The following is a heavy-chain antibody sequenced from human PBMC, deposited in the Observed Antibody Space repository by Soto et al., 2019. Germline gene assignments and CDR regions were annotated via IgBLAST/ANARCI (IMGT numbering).Heavy chain of an antibody. CDR2: ISPYNGST. Sequence: ASVKVSCKASGYIFTNYGVGWVRQAPGQGLEWMGWISPYNGSTNYAQNLQGRVTLTTDTSTRTAFMELRNLQSDDTAVYYCARGDCTNGICYVNYYYGMDVWGLGTTVTVSS. CDR3: ARGDCTNGICYVNYYYGMDV. V-gene: IGHV1-18*01. J-gene: IGHJ6*02. CDR1: GYIFTNYG. D-gene: IGHD2-8*01.